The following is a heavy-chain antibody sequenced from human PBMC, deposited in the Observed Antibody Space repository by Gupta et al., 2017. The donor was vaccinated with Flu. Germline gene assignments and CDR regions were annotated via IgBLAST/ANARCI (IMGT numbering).Heavy chain of an antibody. Sequence: QITLKESGPTLVKPTQTLTLTCTFSGFSLSTSGVGVGWIRQPPGKALEWLALIYWDDDKRYSPSLKSRRTITKDTSKNQVVLTMTNMDPVETATYYGAHRRLSGALYSSGWVLFDYGGQGTMVTVSS. CDR2: IYWDDDK. CDR3: AHRRLSGALYSSGWVLFDY. CDR1: GFSLSTSGVG. J-gene: IGHJ4*02. D-gene: IGHD6-19*01. V-gene: IGHV2-5*02.